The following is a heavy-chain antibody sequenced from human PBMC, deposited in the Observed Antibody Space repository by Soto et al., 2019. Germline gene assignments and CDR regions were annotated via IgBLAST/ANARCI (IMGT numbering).Heavy chain of an antibody. CDR1: GASIRSTDYY. CDR3: VRDVAAVGTDWFDP. V-gene: IGHV4-30-4*01. CDR2: VYYTGST. J-gene: IGHJ5*02. Sequence: SETLSLTCTVSGASIRSTDYYWSWIRQAPGKGLEWIGYVYYTGSTYYNPSLMSRLTISVDTSKNQFSLKLTSVTAADTAVYYCVRDVAAVGTDWFDPWGQGTLVTVSS. D-gene: IGHD6-13*01.